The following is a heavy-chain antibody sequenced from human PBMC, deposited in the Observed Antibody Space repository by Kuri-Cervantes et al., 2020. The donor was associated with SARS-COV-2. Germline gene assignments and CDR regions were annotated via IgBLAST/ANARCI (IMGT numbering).Heavy chain of an antibody. J-gene: IGHJ3*01. Sequence: SETLSLTCTVSGGSISSRDHYWSWIRQPPGKGLEWIGYIYYSGSTSYNASLKSRVTISADSSKNQFSLELSSVTAADTAVYYCVRIPPGHITVFGVVIPAAFDVWGQGTMVTVSS. CDR2: IYYSGST. CDR3: VRIPPGHITVFGVVIPAAFDV. D-gene: IGHD3-3*01. V-gene: IGHV4-30-4*08. CDR1: GGSISSRDHY.